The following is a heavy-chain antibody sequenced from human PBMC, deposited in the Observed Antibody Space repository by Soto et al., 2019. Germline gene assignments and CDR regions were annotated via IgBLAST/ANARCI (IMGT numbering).Heavy chain of an antibody. Sequence: PGGSLRLSCAASGFTFSTYAMSWVRQAPGKGLEWVSAISDSGGRTYYADSVQGRFTISRDNSKNTLFLQMSSLRAEDTAVYFCAKRRGAGGHFDYWGQGALVTVPQ. CDR2: ISDSGGRT. V-gene: IGHV3-23*01. D-gene: IGHD2-15*01. J-gene: IGHJ4*02. CDR1: GFTFSTYA. CDR3: AKRRGAGGHFDY.